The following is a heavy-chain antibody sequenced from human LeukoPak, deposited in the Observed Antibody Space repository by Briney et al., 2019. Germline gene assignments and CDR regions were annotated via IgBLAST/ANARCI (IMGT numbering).Heavy chain of an antibody. V-gene: IGHV4-4*07. CDR1: GGSISSYY. D-gene: IGHD3-3*01. J-gene: IGHJ3*02. CDR2: IYTSGST. Sequence: PSETLSLTCTVSGGSISSYYWSWIRQPAGKGLEWIGRIYTSGSTNYNPSLKSRVTMSVDTSKNQFSLKLSSVTAADTAVYYCARGIASEYDLRDAFDIWGQGTMVTVSS. CDR3: ARGIASEYDLRDAFDI.